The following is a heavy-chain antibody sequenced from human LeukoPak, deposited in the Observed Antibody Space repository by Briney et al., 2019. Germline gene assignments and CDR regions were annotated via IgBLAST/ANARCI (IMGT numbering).Heavy chain of an antibody. CDR3: ARGVDFFDY. Sequence: GGSLRLSCAASGFTFSSYSMNWVRQAPGKGLEWVSSISSSDDYRYYADSVKGRFTISRDNAKNSLYLRMNSLRAEDTAVYYCARGVDFFDYWGQGTLVTVSS. CDR2: ISSSDDYR. D-gene: IGHD3-10*01. CDR1: GFTFSSYS. V-gene: IGHV3-21*01. J-gene: IGHJ4*02.